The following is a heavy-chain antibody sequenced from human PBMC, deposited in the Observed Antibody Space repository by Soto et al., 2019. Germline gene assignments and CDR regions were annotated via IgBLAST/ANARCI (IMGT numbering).Heavy chain of an antibody. CDR1: VFTFSSYS. CDR2: ISSSSSTI. CDR3: ARVSYCSSTSCLNYYSYGMEV. J-gene: IGHJ6*01. D-gene: IGHD2-2*01. V-gene: IGHV3-48*02. Sequence: PVGSLRLSCASSVFTFSSYSMNCVRHSPGKWLEWVSYISSSSSTIYYADSVKGRFTISRDNAKNSLYLQMNSLRDEDTAVYYCARVSYCSSTSCLNYYSYGMEVWGQGTTVTVSS.